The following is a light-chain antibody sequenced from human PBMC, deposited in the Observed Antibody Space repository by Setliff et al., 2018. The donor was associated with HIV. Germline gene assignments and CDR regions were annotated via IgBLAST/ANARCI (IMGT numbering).Light chain of an antibody. CDR1: QSISSY. CDR2: DAS. J-gene: IGKJ1*01. V-gene: IGKV3-11*01. Sequence: ETVLTQSPATLSLSPGERATLSCRASQSISSYLAWYQQKPGQAPRLLIYDASNRATGIPARFSGSGSGTDFTLTISSLEPEDFAVYYCQQRGTWPPTFGQGTKVDIK. CDR3: QQRGTWPPT.